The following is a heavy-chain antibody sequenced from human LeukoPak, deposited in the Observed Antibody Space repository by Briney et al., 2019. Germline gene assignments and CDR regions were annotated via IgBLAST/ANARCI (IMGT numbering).Heavy chain of an antibody. CDR1: GGSISSYY. V-gene: IGHV4-59*08. D-gene: IGHD6-19*01. J-gene: IGHJ4*02. Sequence: PSETLSLTCTVSGGSISSYYWSWVRQPPRQGLGWDGDIYYSGSTNYNHTLTSRVTISVAPSKNQYPLKLSPVTAADTAGYYCARGVGSSGWYVVDYWGQGTLDTVSS. CDR2: IYYSGST. CDR3: ARGVGSSGWYVVDY.